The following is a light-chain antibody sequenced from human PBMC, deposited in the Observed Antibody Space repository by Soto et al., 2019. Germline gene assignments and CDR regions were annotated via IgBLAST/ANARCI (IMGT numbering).Light chain of an antibody. Sequence: EIVMTQSPATLSVSPGERATLSCRASQSVSSNLAWYQQKPGQAPRLLIYGASTRATGIAARFSGSGSGTEFTLTISSLQSEDFAVYYCQQYNNWPRTFGLGTKVDIK. CDR3: QQYNNWPRT. J-gene: IGKJ1*01. CDR2: GAS. CDR1: QSVSSN. V-gene: IGKV3-15*01.